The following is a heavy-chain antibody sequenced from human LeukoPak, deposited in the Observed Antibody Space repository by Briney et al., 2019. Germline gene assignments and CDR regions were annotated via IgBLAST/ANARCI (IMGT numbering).Heavy chain of an antibody. CDR2: ISSTSGTI. J-gene: IGHJ4*02. V-gene: IGHV3-48*02. D-gene: IGHD2-15*01. CDR1: GFTFSSYS. CDR3: AKDFGRNIGGPGY. Sequence: GGSLRLSCAASGFTFSSYSMNWVRQAPGKGLEWLSYISSTSGTIYYADSVKGRFTISRDNAKNSLFLQMNSLRDEDTAVYYCAKDFGRNIGGPGYWGRGTLVTVSS.